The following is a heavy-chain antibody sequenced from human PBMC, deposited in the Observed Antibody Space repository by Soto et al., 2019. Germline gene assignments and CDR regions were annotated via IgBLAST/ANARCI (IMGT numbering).Heavy chain of an antibody. J-gene: IGHJ4*02. D-gene: IGHD4-17*01. CDR1: GYTFTSYY. CDR3: ATTMTMPWYFDY. Sequence: QVQLVQSGAEVKKPGASVKVSCTASGYTFTSYYVHWVRQAPGQGLEWMGMVYPSGGTTKYAQKFQVRVAVIADASMSTVYMELHSLRCDDTAVYYCATTMTMPWYFDYWGQGTLVSVSS. CDR2: VYPSGGTT. V-gene: IGHV1-46*01.